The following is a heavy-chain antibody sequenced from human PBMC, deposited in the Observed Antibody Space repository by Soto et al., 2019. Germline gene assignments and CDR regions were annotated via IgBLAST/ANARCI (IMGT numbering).Heavy chain of an antibody. D-gene: IGHD2-15*01. CDR2: ISYDGSNK. V-gene: IGHV3-30-3*01. J-gene: IGHJ4*02. Sequence: GGSLRLSCAASGFTFSSYAMHWVRQAPGKGLEWVAVISYDGSNKYYADSVKGQFTISRNNSKNTLYLQLNRLRAEDTAVYYCARGYCSGGSCYAYSDFDYWGQGTLVTVSS. CDR1: GFTFSSYA. CDR3: ARGYCSGGSCYAYSDFDY.